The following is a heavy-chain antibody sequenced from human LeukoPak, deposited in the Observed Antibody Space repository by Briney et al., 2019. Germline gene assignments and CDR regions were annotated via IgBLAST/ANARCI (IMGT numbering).Heavy chain of an antibody. D-gene: IGHD1-1*01. CDR2: INPNRGGT. CDR3: ARDGTDGSYYDY. J-gene: IGHJ4*02. CDR1: GYTFTGYY. Sequence: GASVKVSCKASGYTFTGYYMHWVRQAPGQGLEWMGWINPNRGGTNYAQKFQGRVTMTRDTSISTAYMELSRLRSDDTAVYYCARDGTDGSYYDYWGQGTLVTVSS. V-gene: IGHV1-2*02.